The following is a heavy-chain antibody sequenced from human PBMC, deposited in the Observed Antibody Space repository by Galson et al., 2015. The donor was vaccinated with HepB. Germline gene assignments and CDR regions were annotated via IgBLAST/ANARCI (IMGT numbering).Heavy chain of an antibody. CDR3: ARAAGWFDP. CDR1: GFNFNDSY. CDR2: ISGIGTTT. Sequence: SLRLSCAVSGFNFNDSYMTWIRQTPGKGLEWISHISGIGTTTYYADSVKGRFTVSRDNTKKSLFLQMNRLRAEDTAVDYCARAAGWFDPLGRGILVTVSS. J-gene: IGHJ5*02. V-gene: IGHV3-11*01.